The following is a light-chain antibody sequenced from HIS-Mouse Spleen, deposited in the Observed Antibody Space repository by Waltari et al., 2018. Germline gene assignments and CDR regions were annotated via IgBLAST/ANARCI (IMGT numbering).Light chain of an antibody. Sequence: QSALTQPPSVSGSPGQSVTISCPGTSSAVGSYTRVPWYQPPPGTAPKLMIYEVSNRPSGVPDRFSGSKSGNTASLTISGLQAEDEADYYCSSYTSSSTFVFGGGTKLTVL. CDR1: SSAVGSYTR. V-gene: IGLV2-18*02. J-gene: IGLJ3*02. CDR3: SSYTSSSTFV. CDR2: EVS.